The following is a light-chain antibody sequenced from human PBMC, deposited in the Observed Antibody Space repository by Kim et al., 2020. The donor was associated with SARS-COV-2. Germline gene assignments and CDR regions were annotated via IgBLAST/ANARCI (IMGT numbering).Light chain of an antibody. CDR1: NIGSKS. V-gene: IGLV3-9*01. Sequence: SYELTQPLSVSVALGQTARITCGGNNIGSKSVHWYQQKPGQAPVLVIYRDSNRPSGIPERFSGSNSGNTATLTISRAEAGDEADYYCQVWDSSTEWVFGGGTQLTVL. CDR2: RDS. CDR3: QVWDSSTEWV. J-gene: IGLJ3*02.